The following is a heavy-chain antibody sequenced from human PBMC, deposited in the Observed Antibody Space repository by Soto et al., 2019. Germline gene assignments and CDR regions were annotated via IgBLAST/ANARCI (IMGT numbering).Heavy chain of an antibody. CDR2: INPNSGVT. CDR1: GYTFIGYY. Sequence: GASVKVSCKASGYTFIGYYMYWVRQAPGQGLEWMGWINPNSGVTIYAQKFQGWVTMTRDTSISTAYMELRSLRYDDTAVYYCARARIAGPIGVDVWGQGTTVTVSS. J-gene: IGHJ6*02. V-gene: IGHV1-2*04. D-gene: IGHD6-13*01. CDR3: ARARIAGPIGVDV.